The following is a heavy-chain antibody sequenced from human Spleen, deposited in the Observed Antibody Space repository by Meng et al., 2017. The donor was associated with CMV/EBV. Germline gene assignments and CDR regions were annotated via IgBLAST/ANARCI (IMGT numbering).Heavy chain of an antibody. D-gene: IGHD4-23*01. V-gene: IGHV4-30-4*08. Sequence: SGGFISSGDYSCSWIRQPPGKGLEWIGYIYYSGSTYYNPSLRSRVTISVDTSKNQFSLKLNSVTAADTAVYYCANYYGGNSGGLDPWGQGTLVTVSS. CDR3: ANYYGGNSGGLDP. CDR2: IYYSGST. J-gene: IGHJ5*02. CDR1: GGFISSGDYS.